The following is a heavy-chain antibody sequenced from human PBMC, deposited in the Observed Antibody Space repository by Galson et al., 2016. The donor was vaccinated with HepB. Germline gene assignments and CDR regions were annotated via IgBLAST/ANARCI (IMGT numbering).Heavy chain of an antibody. J-gene: IGHJ6*02. Sequence: ETLSLTCTVSGASISGYYLSWIRQPPGKGLECIGYIYYSGRTNYNPSPESRVTISLEPSKNQFSLKLSSVTAADPAVYYCARDDSGGWYGFHYGMDVWGQGTTVTVSS. CDR3: ARDDSGGWYGFHYGMDV. V-gene: IGHV4-59*01. CDR2: IYYSGRT. D-gene: IGHD6-19*01. CDR1: GASISGYY.